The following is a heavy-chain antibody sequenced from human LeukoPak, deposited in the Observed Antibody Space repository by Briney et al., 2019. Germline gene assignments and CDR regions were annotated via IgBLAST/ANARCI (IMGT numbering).Heavy chain of an antibody. V-gene: IGHV3-9*01. J-gene: IGHJ3*02. Sequence: GGSLRLSCAASGFTFDDYAMHWDRQAPGKGLEWVSGISWNSGSIGYADSVKGRFTISRDNAKNSLYLQMNSLRAEDTALYYCAKGYGSGSRDAFDIWGQGTMVTVSS. CDR2: ISWNSGSI. CDR3: AKGYGSGSRDAFDI. CDR1: GFTFDDYA. D-gene: IGHD3-10*01.